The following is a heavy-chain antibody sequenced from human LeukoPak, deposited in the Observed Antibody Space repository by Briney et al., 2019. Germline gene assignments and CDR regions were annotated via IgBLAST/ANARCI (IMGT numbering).Heavy chain of an antibody. V-gene: IGHV4-34*01. D-gene: IGHD6-19*01. CDR1: RGSFSGYY. CDR3: ARVQDRTGYSSA. CDR2: INHSGST. J-gene: IGHJ5*02. Sequence: SETLSLTCAVYRGSFSGYYWSWIRQPPGKGLEWIGEINHSGSTNYNPSLKSRVTISVDTSKNQFSLKLSSVTAADTAVYYCARVQDRTGYSSAWGQGTLVTVSS.